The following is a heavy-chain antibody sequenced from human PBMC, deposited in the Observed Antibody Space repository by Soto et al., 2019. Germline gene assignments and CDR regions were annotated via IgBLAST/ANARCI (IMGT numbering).Heavy chain of an antibody. Sequence: GGSLRLSCAASGFTLDDYTLHWGRQAPGDGLEWVSLISWDGGSTYYADSVKGRFTISRDNSKNSLYLQMNSLRTEDTALYYCAKAPYSNYVGLSVDYWGQGTLVTVSS. V-gene: IGHV3-43*01. J-gene: IGHJ4*02. CDR2: ISWDGGST. CDR3: AKAPYSNYVGLSVDY. CDR1: GFTLDDYT. D-gene: IGHD4-4*01.